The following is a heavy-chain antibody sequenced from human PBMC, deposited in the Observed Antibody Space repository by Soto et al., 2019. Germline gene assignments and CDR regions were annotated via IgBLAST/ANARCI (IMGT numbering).Heavy chain of an antibody. CDR1: GGTFSNNT. D-gene: IGHD3-3*01. Sequence: ASVKVSCKASGGTFSNNTISWVRQAPGQGLEWMGGIIPISGSTSYAPKFQGRVTITADESATTAYVELSSLRSEDTAVYYCARGPDRSGFYLFDYWGPGTLVTVSS. V-gene: IGHV1-69*13. CDR2: IIPISGST. CDR3: ARGPDRSGFYLFDY. J-gene: IGHJ4*02.